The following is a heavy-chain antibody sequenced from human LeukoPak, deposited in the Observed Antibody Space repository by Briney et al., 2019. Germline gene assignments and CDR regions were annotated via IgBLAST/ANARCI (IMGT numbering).Heavy chain of an antibody. CDR2: LDPEDGET. CDR1: GYTLTELS. CDR3: ARTNVLTGYYSEYNWFDP. D-gene: IGHD3-9*01. J-gene: IGHJ5*02. Sequence: ASVKVSCKVSGYTLTELSMHWVRQAPGKGLEWMGGLDPEDGETIYAQQFQGRVTMTEDTSTDTAYMELSSLRSEDTAVYYCARTNVLTGYYSEYNWFDPWGQGTLVTVSS. V-gene: IGHV1-24*01.